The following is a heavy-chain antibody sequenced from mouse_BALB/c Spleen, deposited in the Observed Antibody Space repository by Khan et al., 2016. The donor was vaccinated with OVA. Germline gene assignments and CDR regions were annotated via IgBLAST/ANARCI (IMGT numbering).Heavy chain of an antibody. CDR3: ARSVTITTVVATDFDY. D-gene: IGHD1-1*01. V-gene: IGHV3-2*02. Sequence: EVQLQESGPGLVKPSQSLSLTCTATGYSITSDYAWNWIRQFPGNKLEWMGYISYSGRTSYNPSLKSRTSITRDTSKNQFFLQLNSVTTEDTATYYCARSVTITTVVATDFDYWGQGTTLTVSS. CDR1: GYSITSDYA. CDR2: ISYSGRT. J-gene: IGHJ2*01.